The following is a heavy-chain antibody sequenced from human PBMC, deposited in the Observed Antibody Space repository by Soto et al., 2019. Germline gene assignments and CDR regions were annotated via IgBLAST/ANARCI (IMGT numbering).Heavy chain of an antibody. J-gene: IGHJ5*02. CDR1: GYSISSGYY. Sequence: SETLSLTCAVSGYSISSGYYWGWIRQPPGKGLEWIGSIYHSGSTYYNPSLKSRVTISVDTSKNQFSLKLSSVTAADTAVYYCAGIYRIAVAGGFDPWGQGTMVTVYS. CDR2: IYHSGST. D-gene: IGHD6-19*01. V-gene: IGHV4-38-2*01. CDR3: AGIYRIAVAGGFDP.